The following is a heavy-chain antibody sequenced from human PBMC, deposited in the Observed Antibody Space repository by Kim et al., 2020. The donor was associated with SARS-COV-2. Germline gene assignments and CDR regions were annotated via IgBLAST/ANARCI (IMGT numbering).Heavy chain of an antibody. D-gene: IGHD2-2*01. CDR3: AKGAYCSSTSCLYYYYYYGMDV. J-gene: IGHJ6*02. Sequence: GGSLRLSCAASGFTFSSYGMHWVRQAPGKGLEWVAVISYDGSNKYYADSVKGRFTISRDNSKNTLYLQMNSLRAEDTAVYYCAKGAYCSSTSCLYYYYYYGMDVWGQGTTVTVSS. V-gene: IGHV3-30*18. CDR2: ISYDGSNK. CDR1: GFTFSSYG.